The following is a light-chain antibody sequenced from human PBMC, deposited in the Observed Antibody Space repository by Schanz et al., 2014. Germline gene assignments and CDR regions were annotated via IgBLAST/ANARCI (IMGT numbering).Light chain of an antibody. V-gene: IGLV1-44*01. CDR2: VNS. CDR3: AAWDDSLNGWV. J-gene: IGLJ3*02. CDR1: SSNIGSNT. Sequence: QSVLTQPPSASGTPGQRVSISCSGSSSNIGSNTVSWYQQLPGTAPKLLIYVNSQRPSGVPDRFSGSKSGTSASLAISGLQSEDEADYYCAAWDDSLNGWVFGGGTKLTVL.